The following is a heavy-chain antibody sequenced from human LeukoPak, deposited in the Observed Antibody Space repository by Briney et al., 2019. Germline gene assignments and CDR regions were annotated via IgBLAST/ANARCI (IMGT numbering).Heavy chain of an antibody. CDR1: GYSFIGYY. V-gene: IGHV1-2*02. Sequence: ASVKVSCKASGYSFIGYYMHWVRQAPGQGLEWMGWIKSNSGGTHYAQKFQGRVTMTRDTSVTTAYMELSRLTSDDTAVYYCARDQGGTIDYWGQGTLVTVSS. CDR3: ARDQGGTIDY. CDR2: IKSNSGGT. J-gene: IGHJ4*02. D-gene: IGHD1-7*01.